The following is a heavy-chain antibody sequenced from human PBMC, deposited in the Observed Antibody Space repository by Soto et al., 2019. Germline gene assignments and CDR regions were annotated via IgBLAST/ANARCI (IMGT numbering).Heavy chain of an antibody. J-gene: IGHJ4*02. Sequence: VQLVESGGGLVQPGRSLRLSCAASGFTFDDYAMHWVRQPPGQGLEWVSSISWNSGNLGYADSVKGRFTISRDNAKNSLYLQMNSLRGEDTALYYCAKGASTTVFAFNDYWGQGTLVTVSS. D-gene: IGHD4-17*01. CDR3: AKGASTTVFAFNDY. V-gene: IGHV3-9*01. CDR1: GFTFDDYA. CDR2: ISWNSGNL.